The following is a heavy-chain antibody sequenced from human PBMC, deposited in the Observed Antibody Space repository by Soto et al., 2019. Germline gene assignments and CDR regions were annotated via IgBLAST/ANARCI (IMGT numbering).Heavy chain of an antibody. Sequence: QVQLVESGGAWSNPGGPLGSPVPAPGFPFGSYVRHWVGQAPGKGRGWVAVISYDGSNKYYADSVKGRFTISRDNSKNTMYLQMNSLRVEDTAVYYCARPYSSGWYGDLDYWGQGTLVTVSS. D-gene: IGHD6-19*01. V-gene: IGHV3-30-3*01. J-gene: IGHJ4*02. CDR3: ARPYSSGWYGDLDY. CDR1: GFPFGSYV. CDR2: ISYDGSNK.